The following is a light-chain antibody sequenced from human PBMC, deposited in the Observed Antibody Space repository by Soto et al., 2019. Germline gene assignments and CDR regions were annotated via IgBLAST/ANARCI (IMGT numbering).Light chain of an antibody. V-gene: IGKV3-20*01. J-gene: IGKJ5*01. CDR2: GAS. CDR3: QQYGSPTLT. CDR1: QSVSSSY. Sequence: EIVLTQSPGTLSLSPGERATLSCRASQSVSSSYLAWYQQKPGQAPRLLIYGASSRATGIPDRFSGSGSGTDFTLTISRLEPEDFAVYYCQQYGSPTLTFGKGTRLEIK.